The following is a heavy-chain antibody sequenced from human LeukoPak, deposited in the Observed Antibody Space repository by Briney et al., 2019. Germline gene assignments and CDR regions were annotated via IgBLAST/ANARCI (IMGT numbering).Heavy chain of an antibody. CDR2: INHSGST. Sequence: PSETPSLTCAVYGGSFSGYYWSWIRQPPGKGLEWIGEINHSGSTNYNPSLKSRVTISVDTSKNQFSLKLSSVTAADTAVYYCARGGRVVITKFDYWGQGTLVTVSS. CDR1: GGSFSGYY. J-gene: IGHJ4*02. V-gene: IGHV4-34*01. CDR3: ARGGRVVITKFDY. D-gene: IGHD3-22*01.